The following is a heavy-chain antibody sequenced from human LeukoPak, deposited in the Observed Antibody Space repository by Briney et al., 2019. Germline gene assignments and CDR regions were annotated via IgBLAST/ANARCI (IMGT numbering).Heavy chain of an antibody. Sequence: ASVKVSCKASGYTFTSYGISWVRQAPGQRLEWMGWINAGNGNTKYSQKFQGRVTITRDTSASTAYMELSSLRSEDTAVYYCARAYVVGRGHIDYWGQGTLVTVSS. V-gene: IGHV1-3*01. D-gene: IGHD2-15*01. J-gene: IGHJ4*02. CDR2: INAGNGNT. CDR3: ARAYVVGRGHIDY. CDR1: GYTFTSYG.